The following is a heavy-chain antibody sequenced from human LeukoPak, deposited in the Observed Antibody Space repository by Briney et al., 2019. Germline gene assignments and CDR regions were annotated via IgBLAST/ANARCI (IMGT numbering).Heavy chain of an antibody. CDR3: ARGVDGYNWYYFDY. Sequence: GGSLRLSCAASGFTFSDYYMSWIRQAPGKGLEWVSYISSSSSYTNYADSVKGRFTISRDNAKNSLYLQMNSLRAEDTAAYYCARGVDGYNWYYFDYWGQGTLVTVSS. D-gene: IGHD5-24*01. CDR1: GFTFSDYY. CDR2: ISSSSSYT. J-gene: IGHJ4*02. V-gene: IGHV3-11*06.